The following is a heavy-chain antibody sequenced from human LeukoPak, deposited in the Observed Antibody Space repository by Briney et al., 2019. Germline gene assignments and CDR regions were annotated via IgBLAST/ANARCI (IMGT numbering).Heavy chain of an antibody. J-gene: IGHJ4*02. CDR1: GYTFTAYT. CDR2: ISGYNGNT. D-gene: IGHD3-9*01. CDR3: ARSPARGYDILTGYNDY. V-gene: IGHV1-18*01. Sequence: ASVKVSCKASGYTFTAYTISWVRQAPGQGLEWMGWISGYNGNTNYAQKVQGRVTMTTDTSTSTAYMELRSLRSDATAVYYCARSPARGYDILTGYNDYWRQGPLVTVPS.